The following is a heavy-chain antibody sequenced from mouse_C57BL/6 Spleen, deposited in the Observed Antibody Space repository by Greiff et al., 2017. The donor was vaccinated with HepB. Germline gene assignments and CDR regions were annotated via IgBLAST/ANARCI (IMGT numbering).Heavy chain of an antibody. D-gene: IGHD3-2*02. Sequence: VKLMESGAELVRPGTSVKVSCKASGYAFTNYLIEWVKQRPGQGLEWIGVINPGSGGTNYNEKFKGKATLTADKSSSTAYMQLSSLTSEDSAVYFCARSRAQAYYFDYWGQGTTLTVSS. J-gene: IGHJ2*01. CDR1: GYAFTNYL. V-gene: IGHV1-54*01. CDR3: ARSRAQAYYFDY. CDR2: INPGSGGT.